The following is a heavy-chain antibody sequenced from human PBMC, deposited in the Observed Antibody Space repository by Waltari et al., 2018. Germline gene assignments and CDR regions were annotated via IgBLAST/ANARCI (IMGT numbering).Heavy chain of an antibody. CDR3: ARAPPHGSSGWYDPLASLDERD. CDR1: GYTFTGYY. Sequence: QVQLVQSGAEVKKPGASVKVSCKASGYTFTGYYMHWVRQAPGQGLEWMGWINPNSGGTNYAQKFQGRVTMTRDTSISTAYMELSRLRSDDTAVYYCARAPPHGSSGWYDPLASLDERDWGQGTLVTVSS. CDR2: INPNSGGT. D-gene: IGHD6-19*01. V-gene: IGHV1-2*02. J-gene: IGHJ4*02.